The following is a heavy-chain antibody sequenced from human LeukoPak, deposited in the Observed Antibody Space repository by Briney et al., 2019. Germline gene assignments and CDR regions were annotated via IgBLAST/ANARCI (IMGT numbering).Heavy chain of an antibody. J-gene: IGHJ5*02. CDR1: GGSFSGYY. CDR3: ARHDWIQWSLAVAGRGSWFDP. D-gene: IGHD6-19*01. Sequence: PSETLSLTCAVYGGSFSGYYWSWIRQPPGKGLEWIGEINHSGSTNYNPSLKSRVTISVDTSKNQFSLKLSSVTAADTAVYYCARHDWIQWSLAVAGRGSWFDPWGQGTLVTVSS. V-gene: IGHV4-34*01. CDR2: INHSGST.